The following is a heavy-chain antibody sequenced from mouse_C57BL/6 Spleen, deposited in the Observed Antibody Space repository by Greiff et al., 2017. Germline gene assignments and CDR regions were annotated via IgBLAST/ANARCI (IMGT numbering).Heavy chain of an antibody. CDR2: ISYDGSN. J-gene: IGHJ3*01. CDR3: ARDSSGYVRFAY. Sequence: EVQLVESGPGLVKPSQSLSLTCSVTGYSITSGYYWNWIRQFPGNKLEWMGYISYDGSNNYNPSLKNRISITRDTSKNQFFLKLNSVTTEDTATYYCARDSSGYVRFAYWGQGTLVTVSA. CDR1: GYSITSGYY. V-gene: IGHV3-6*01. D-gene: IGHD3-2*02.